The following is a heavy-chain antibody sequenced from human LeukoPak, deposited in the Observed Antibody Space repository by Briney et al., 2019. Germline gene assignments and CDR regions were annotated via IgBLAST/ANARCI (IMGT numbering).Heavy chain of an antibody. CDR3: ARGRSITMVRGPYNWFDP. CDR1: GYTFTSYG. CDR2: MNPNSGNT. Sequence: ASLKFFCNSSGYTFTSYGVNWVRRATVQRLEWMGWMNPNSGNTGYAQKFQGRVTMTRNASISTAYMELSSLRSEDTAVYYCARGRSITMVRGPYNWFDPWGQGTLVTVSS. J-gene: IGHJ5*02. D-gene: IGHD3-10*01. V-gene: IGHV1-8*01.